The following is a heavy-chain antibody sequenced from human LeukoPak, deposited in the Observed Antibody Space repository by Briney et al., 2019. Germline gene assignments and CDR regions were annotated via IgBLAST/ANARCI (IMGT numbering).Heavy chain of an antibody. CDR1: GYSFTSYW. J-gene: IGHJ6*03. V-gene: IGHV5-51*01. CDR3: ARRGYCSSTSCYPPGYYYYMDV. Sequence: GESLKISCKGSGYSFTSYWIGWVRQMPGKGLEWMGIIYPGYSDTRYSPSFQGQVTISADKSISTAYLQWSSLKASDTAMYYCARRGYCSSTSCYPPGYYYYMDVWGKGTTVTVSS. D-gene: IGHD2-2*03. CDR2: IYPGYSDT.